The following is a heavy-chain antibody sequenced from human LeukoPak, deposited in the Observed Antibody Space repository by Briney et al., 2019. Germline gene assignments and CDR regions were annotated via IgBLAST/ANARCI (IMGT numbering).Heavy chain of an antibody. CDR3: ARDGEWELLIYYAMDV. D-gene: IGHD1-26*01. J-gene: IGHJ6*01. V-gene: IGHV1-3*01. Sequence: GASVKVSCKASGYTFTSYAMHWVRQAPGQRLEWMGWINAGSGNTKYSQKFQGRVTITRDTSASTAYMELSSLRSEDTAVYYCARDGEWELLIYYAMDVWGQGTTVTVSS. CDR2: INAGSGNT. CDR1: GYTFTSYA.